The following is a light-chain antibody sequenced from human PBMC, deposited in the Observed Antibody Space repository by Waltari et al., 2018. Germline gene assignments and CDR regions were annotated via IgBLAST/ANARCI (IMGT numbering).Light chain of an antibody. Sequence: QSALTQPRSVSGSPGQSVTISCTGTSGDVGGYNFVSWYQQHPGKAPKLIIYDVTKRPSGVPDRLSGSESGNTASLAISGLQAEDEADYYCCSYAGVYLYVFGTGTKVTVL. CDR1: SGDVGGYNF. V-gene: IGLV2-11*01. J-gene: IGLJ1*01. CDR2: DVT. CDR3: CSYAGVYLYV.